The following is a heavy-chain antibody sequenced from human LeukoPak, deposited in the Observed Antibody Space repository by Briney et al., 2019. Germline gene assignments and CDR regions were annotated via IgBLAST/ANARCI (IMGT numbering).Heavy chain of an antibody. CDR2: IHSGGAAI. CDR1: GFTFSNHA. CDR3: ARDTDSGFDI. Sequence: GGSLRLSCAASGFTFSNHAMAWVRQAPGKGLEWVSAIHSGGAAIYYADSVKGRFTISRDNAKNSLYLQMNSLRAEDTAVYYCARDTDSGFDIWGQGTMVTVSS. V-gene: IGHV3-21*04. J-gene: IGHJ3*02.